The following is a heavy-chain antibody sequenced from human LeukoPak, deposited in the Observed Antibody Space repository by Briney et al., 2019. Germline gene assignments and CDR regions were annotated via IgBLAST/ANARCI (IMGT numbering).Heavy chain of an antibody. V-gene: IGHV1-18*01. CDR2: ISAYNGNT. J-gene: IGHJ4*02. CDR1: GYTFTSYG. D-gene: IGHD3-10*01. Sequence: GASVKVSCKASGYTFTSYGISWVRQAPGQGLEWMGWISAYNGNTNYAQKLQGRVTMTTDTSTSTAYMELRSLRSDDTAVYYCGRITMVRGVNPGIDYWGQGTLVTVSS. CDR3: GRITMVRGVNPGIDY.